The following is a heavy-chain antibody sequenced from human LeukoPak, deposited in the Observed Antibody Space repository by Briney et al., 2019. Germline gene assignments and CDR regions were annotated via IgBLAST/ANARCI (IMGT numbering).Heavy chain of an antibody. D-gene: IGHD3-10*01. J-gene: IGHJ4*02. V-gene: IGHV3-11*04. CDR2: IVSSGSVK. CDR3: ARDGSGSYSASFDY. Sequence: GGSLRLSCTVSEFTFSDYYMSWIRQAPGKGLEWVSYIVSSGSVKYYADSVKGRFTISRDNAKNSLYLQMNCLRAEDTAVYYCARDGSGSYSASFDYWGQGTLVTVSS. CDR1: EFTFSDYY.